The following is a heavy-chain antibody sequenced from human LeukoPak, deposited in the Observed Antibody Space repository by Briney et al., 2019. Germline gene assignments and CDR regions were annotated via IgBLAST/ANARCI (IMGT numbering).Heavy chain of an antibody. CDR2: ISGSGSST. CDR3: AKVIGARPFDP. J-gene: IGHJ5*02. V-gene: IGHV3-23*01. CDR1: GFTFSSFA. D-gene: IGHD6-6*01. Sequence: GGSLRLSCTASGFTFSSFAMTWVRQAPGKGLEWVSAISGSGSSTYYADSVKGRFSISRDNSKNTVYLQVNSLRVEDTAIYYCAKVIGARPFDPWGQGTLVTVSS.